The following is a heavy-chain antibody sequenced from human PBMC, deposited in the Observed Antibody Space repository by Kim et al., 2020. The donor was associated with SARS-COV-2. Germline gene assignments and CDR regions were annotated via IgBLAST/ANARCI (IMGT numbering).Heavy chain of an antibody. V-gene: IGHV3-7*01. D-gene: IGHD3-3*01. CDR2: IKQDGSEK. J-gene: IGHJ4*02. CDR3: ARNADDDFWSGYTRLYPDY. Sequence: GGSLRLSCAASGFTFSSYWMSWVRQAPGKGLEWVANIKQDGSEKYYVDSVKGRFTISRDNAKNSLYLQMNSLRAEDTAVYYCARNADDDFWSGYTRLYPDYCGQGTLVTVSS. CDR1: GFTFSSYW.